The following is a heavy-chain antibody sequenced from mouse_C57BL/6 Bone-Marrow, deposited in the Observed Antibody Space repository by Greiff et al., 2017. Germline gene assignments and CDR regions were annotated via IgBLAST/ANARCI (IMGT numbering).Heavy chain of an antibody. CDR2: IDPETGGT. Sequence: QVQLKESGAELVRPGASVTLSCKASGYTFTDYEMHWVKQTPVHGLEWIGAIDPETGGTAYNQKFKGKAILTADKSSSTAYMGLRRLTSEDSAVYYCTRGIYYYGSFDYWGQGTTLTVSS. CDR1: GYTFTDYE. D-gene: IGHD1-1*01. CDR3: TRGIYYYGSFDY. V-gene: IGHV1-15*01. J-gene: IGHJ2*01.